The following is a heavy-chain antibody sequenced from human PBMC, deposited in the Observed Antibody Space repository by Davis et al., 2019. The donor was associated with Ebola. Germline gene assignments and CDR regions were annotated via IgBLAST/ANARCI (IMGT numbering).Heavy chain of an antibody. D-gene: IGHD1-26*01. CDR2: INPDGSDK. CDR3: TRGSGAATLDY. CDR1: GFTFSNCW. J-gene: IGHJ4*02. V-gene: IGHV3-7*01. Sequence: HLGGSLRLSCATSGFTFSNCWMSWVRQAPGKGLEWVAVINPDGSDKYYVDSVKGRFTVSRDNAKNSLYLQMNSLRVEDTAVYYCTRGSGAATLDYWGQGTLVTVSS.